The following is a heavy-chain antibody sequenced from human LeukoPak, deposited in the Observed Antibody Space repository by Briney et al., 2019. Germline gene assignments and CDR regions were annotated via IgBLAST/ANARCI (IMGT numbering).Heavy chain of an antibody. CDR2: ISGDGSVK. CDR3: AKDLPASIPGVITYIMDV. V-gene: IGHV3-30*18. D-gene: IGHD3-10*01. CDR1: GFTFSSYA. Sequence: GRSLRLSCAASGFTFSSYAMHWVRQAPGKGLEWVATISGDGSVKHYADSVKGRFTISRDNSKNTLYLQLNSLRLEDTAVYYFAKDLPASIPGVITYIMDVWGKGATVSVSS. J-gene: IGHJ6*04.